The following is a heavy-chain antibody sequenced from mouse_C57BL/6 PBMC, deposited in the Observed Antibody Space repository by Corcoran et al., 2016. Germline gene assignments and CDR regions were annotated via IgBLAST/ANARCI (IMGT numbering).Heavy chain of an antibody. V-gene: IGHV1-18*01. J-gene: IGHJ1*03. CDR2: INPNNGGT. CDR3: ARGASASGSIPHWYVDV. CDR1: GYTFTDYN. Sequence: EVQLQQSGPELVKPGASVKIPCKASGYTFTDYNMDWVQQSHGKSLEWIGDINPNNGGTIYNQKFKGKATLNVDKSSSTAYMEPRSLTSEDTEVYYCARGASASGSIPHWYVDVWGTGTTVTVS. D-gene: IGHD1-1*01.